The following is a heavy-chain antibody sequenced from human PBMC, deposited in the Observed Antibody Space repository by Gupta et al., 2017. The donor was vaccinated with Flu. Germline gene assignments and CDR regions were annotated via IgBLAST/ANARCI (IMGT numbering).Heavy chain of an antibody. V-gene: IGHV3-74*01. J-gene: IGHJ5*02. CDR3: ARGPPQDLIEATISGFDA. CDR2: INSDGSST. Sequence: EVQLVESGGGLVQPGGSLRLCCAASGFTFSSYWLHWVRQAPGKGLVWVSRINSDGSSTSYADSVKGRFTISRDNAKNTLYLQVNRLRAEDTAVYYCARGPPQDLIEATISGFDAWGQGTLVTVSS. CDR1: GFTFSSYW. D-gene: IGHD5-12*01.